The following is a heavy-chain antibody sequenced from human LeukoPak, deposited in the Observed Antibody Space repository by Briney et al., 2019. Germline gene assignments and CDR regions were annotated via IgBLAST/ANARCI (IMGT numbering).Heavy chain of an antibody. CDR2: ISGDGTST. Sequence: PGGSLRLSCAASGFTFSSYWMHWVCQAPGKGLVRVSRISGDGTSTGYADSVKGRFTISRDNAKNMLYLQMNSLRDEDTAVYYCGRQQAAAGDYWGQGTLVTVSS. CDR3: GRQQAAAGDY. CDR1: GFTFSSYW. D-gene: IGHD6-13*01. J-gene: IGHJ4*02. V-gene: IGHV3-74*01.